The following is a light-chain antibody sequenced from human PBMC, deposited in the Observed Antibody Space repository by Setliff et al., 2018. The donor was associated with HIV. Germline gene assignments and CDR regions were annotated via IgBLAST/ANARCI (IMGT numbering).Light chain of an antibody. J-gene: IGLJ1*01. Sequence: QSVLTQPASVSRSPGQSITLSCTGTSSDVGNYNLVSWYQLHPDRAPKLMIYEVNKRPSGVSNRFSGSKSGNTASLTISGLQAEDEADYYCSSYARGSTDVFGTGTKVTVL. V-gene: IGLV2-23*02. CDR3: SSYARGSTDV. CDR2: EVN. CDR1: SSDVGNYNL.